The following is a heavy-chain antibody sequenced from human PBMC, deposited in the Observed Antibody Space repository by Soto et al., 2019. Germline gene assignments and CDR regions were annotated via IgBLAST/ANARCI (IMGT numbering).Heavy chain of an antibody. CDR2: VYYVGNT. CDR3: SRHGLDCISGSCYETFFDS. CDR1: GGPISSSSYH. V-gene: IGHV4-39*01. D-gene: IGHD2-15*01. Sequence: SETLSLTCTVSGGPISSSSYHWGWIRQPPGKGLEWIGSVYYVGNTYYNPSLKSRVSVSVDTSKKQFSLKLNSVPAADTAVFFFSRHGLDCISGSCYETFFDSWGQGTLVTVSS. J-gene: IGHJ5*01.